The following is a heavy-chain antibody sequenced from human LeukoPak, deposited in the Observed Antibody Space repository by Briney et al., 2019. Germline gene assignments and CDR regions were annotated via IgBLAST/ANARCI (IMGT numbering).Heavy chain of an antibody. CDR3: AREVHNYYDSSGYFDY. D-gene: IGHD3-22*01. CDR1: GFTFSSYG. J-gene: IGHJ4*02. Sequence: TGGSLRLSCAASGFTFSSYGVHWVRQAPGKGLEWVAVIWYDGSNKYYADSVKGRFTISRDNSKNTLYLQMNSLRAEDTAVYYCAREVHNYYDSSGYFDYWGQGTLVTVSS. CDR2: IWYDGSNK. V-gene: IGHV3-33*08.